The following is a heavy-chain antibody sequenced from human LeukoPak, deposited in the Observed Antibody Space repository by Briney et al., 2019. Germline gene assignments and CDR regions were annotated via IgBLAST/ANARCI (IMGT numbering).Heavy chain of an antibody. CDR2: TSGSGGST. Sequence: GGSLRLSCAVSGFTVSSNYMSWVRQAPGKGLEWVSATSGSGGSTYYADSVKGRFTISRDNSKNTLYLQMNSLRAEDTAVYYCAKVEEQWLGFDYWGQGTLVTVSS. D-gene: IGHD6-19*01. CDR3: AKVEEQWLGFDY. CDR1: GFTVSSNY. V-gene: IGHV3-23*01. J-gene: IGHJ4*02.